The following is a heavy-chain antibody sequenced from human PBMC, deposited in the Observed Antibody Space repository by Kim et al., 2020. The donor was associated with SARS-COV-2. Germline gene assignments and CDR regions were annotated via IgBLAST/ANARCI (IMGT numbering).Heavy chain of an antibody. V-gene: IGHV3-48*02. Sequence: GRFTISRDNAKNSLYLQMNSLRDEDTAVYYCARGDSSGYYGDYYYYGMDVWGQGTTVTVSS. J-gene: IGHJ6*02. CDR3: ARGDSSGYYGDYYYYGMDV. D-gene: IGHD3-22*01.